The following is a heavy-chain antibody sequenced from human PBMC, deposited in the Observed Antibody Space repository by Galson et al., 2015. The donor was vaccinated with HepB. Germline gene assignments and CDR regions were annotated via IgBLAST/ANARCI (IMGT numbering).Heavy chain of an antibody. V-gene: IGHV1-2*02. D-gene: IGHD1-26*01. CDR1: GYTFTGYY. CDR2: INPNSGGT. J-gene: IGHJ4*02. CDR3: ARVYRVGATTVTPEVDY. Sequence: SVKVSCKASGYTFTGYYMHWVRQAPGQGLEWMGWINPNSGGTNYAQKFQGRVTMTRDTSISTAYMELSRLRSDDTAVYYCARVYRVGATTVTPEVDYWGQGTLVTVSS.